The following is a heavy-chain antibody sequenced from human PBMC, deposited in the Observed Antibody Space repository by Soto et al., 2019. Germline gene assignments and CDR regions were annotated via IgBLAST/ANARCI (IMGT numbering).Heavy chain of an antibody. J-gene: IGHJ4*02. V-gene: IGHV3-15*07. D-gene: IGHD3-22*01. CDR1: GFTFSNYA. CDR2: IKRKTDGGTT. Sequence: PGGSVRLSCAASGFTFSNYAMNWVRQAPGRGLEWVGRIKRKTDGGTTDYAAPVKGRFTISRDDSKNTLYLQMNSLKTEDTAVYYCTSDLIDFYYWGQGTLVTVSS. CDR3: TSDLIDFYY.